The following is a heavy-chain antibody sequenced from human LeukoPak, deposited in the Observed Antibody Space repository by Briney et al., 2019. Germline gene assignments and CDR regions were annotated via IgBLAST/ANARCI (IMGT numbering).Heavy chain of an antibody. D-gene: IGHD2/OR15-2a*01. V-gene: IGHV1-69*13. CDR2: IIPIFGTA. CDR3: ARGVRYLDAFDI. Sequence: SVKVSCKASGGTFSSYAISWVRQAPGQGLEWMGGIIPIFGTANYAQKFRGRVTITADESTSTAYMELSSLRSEDTAVYYCARGVRYLDAFDIWGQGTMVTVSS. CDR1: GGTFSSYA. J-gene: IGHJ3*02.